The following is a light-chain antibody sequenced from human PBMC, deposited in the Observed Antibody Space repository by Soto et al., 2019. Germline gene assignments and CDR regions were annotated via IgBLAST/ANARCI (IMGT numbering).Light chain of an antibody. V-gene: IGLV2-14*01. CDR2: EVS. Sequence: QSALTQPASVSGSPGQSITISCTGTSSDVGGYNYVSWYQQHPGKAPKLMIYEVSKRPSGVSNRFSVSKSGNTASLTISGLQAEDETDYYCSSYTSSLNDVFGTGTKLTVL. J-gene: IGLJ1*01. CDR3: SSYTSSLNDV. CDR1: SSDVGGYNY.